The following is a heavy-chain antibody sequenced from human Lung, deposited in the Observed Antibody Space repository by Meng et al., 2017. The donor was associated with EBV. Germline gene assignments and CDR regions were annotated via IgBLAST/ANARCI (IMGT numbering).Heavy chain of an antibody. J-gene: IGHJ4*02. CDR3: ARDSGSFGVLGY. CDR2: IYSGGGT. V-gene: IGHV3-53*01. Sequence: VQLVGSGGGLIQPGGSLRLSCAASGFTVSSNYMSWVRQAPGKGLEWVSSIYSGGGTYYADSVKGRFTISRDNSKNTLSLQMNSLRVEDTAVYYCARDSGSFGVLGYWGQGTLVTVSS. D-gene: IGHD3-10*01. CDR1: GFTVSSNY.